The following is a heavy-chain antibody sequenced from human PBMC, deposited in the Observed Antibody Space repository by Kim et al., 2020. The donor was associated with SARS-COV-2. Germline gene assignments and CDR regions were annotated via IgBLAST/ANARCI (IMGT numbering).Heavy chain of an antibody. CDR3: ARSIAAAGNWFDP. Sequence: SETLSLTCTVSGGSISSGGYYWSWIRQHPWKGLEWIGYIYYSGSTYYNPSLKSRVTISVDTSKNQFSLKLSSVTAADTAVYYCARSIAAAGNWFDPWGQGTLVTVSS. V-gene: IGHV4-31*03. D-gene: IGHD6-13*01. CDR1: GGSISSGGYY. CDR2: IYYSGST. J-gene: IGHJ5*02.